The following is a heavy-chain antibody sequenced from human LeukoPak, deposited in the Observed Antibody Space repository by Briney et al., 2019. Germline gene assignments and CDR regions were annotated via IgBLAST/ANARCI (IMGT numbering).Heavy chain of an antibody. CDR3: AKPYYGSGSYYGFNYYAFDY. J-gene: IGHJ4*02. V-gene: IGHV3-74*03. CDR2: IDSNGGGA. D-gene: IGHD3-10*01. Sequence: GGSLRLSCATSGFTFNIYWMQWVRQVPGKGLVWVSRIDSNGGGATYADSVKGRFTTSRDNGNNTMYLQMNSLRAEDTAVYYCAKPYYGSGSYYGFNYYAFDYWGQGTLVTVSS. CDR1: GFTFNIYW.